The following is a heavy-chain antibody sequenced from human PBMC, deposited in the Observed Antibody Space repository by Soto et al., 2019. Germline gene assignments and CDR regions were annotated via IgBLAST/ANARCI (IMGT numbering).Heavy chain of an antibody. CDR3: TRLIGNSWLDS. V-gene: IGHV6-1*01. CDR1: GDSVSTNDAT. Sequence: SQTLSLTCAISGDSVSTNDATWDWIRPSPSRGLEWLGRTYYRSKWYNDYAESVKGRITINPDTFNNQLSLHLNSVTPDDTAVYYCTRLIGNSWLDSWGQGTLVTVSS. CDR2: TYYRSKWYN. D-gene: IGHD2-8*01. J-gene: IGHJ5*01.